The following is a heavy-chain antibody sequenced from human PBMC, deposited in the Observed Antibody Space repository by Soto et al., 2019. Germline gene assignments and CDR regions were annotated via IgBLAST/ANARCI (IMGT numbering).Heavy chain of an antibody. CDR3: ARGDSTDCSNGVCSFFYNHDMDV. V-gene: IGHV1-2*06. J-gene: IGHJ6*02. CDR2: INPKSGGT. D-gene: IGHD2-8*01. Sequence: ASVKVSCKVSGYTLTELSMHWVRQAPGKGLEWLGRINPKSGGTSTAQKFQGRVTMTTDTSISTASMELTRLTSDDTAIYYCARGDSTDCSNGVCSFFYNHDMDVWGQGTTVTVSS. CDR1: GYTLTELS.